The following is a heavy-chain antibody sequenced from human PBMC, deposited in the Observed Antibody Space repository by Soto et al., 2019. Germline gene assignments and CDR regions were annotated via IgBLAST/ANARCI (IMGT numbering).Heavy chain of an antibody. V-gene: IGHV1-18*01. CDR1: GYTFTSYG. J-gene: IGHJ6*02. CDR3: ARDDSSGWYGYYYYYGMDV. Sequence: QVQLVQSGAEVKKPGASVKVSCKASGYTFTSYGISWVRQAPGQGLEWMGWISAYNGNTNYAQKLQGRVTMTTDTSTSTAYRELRSLRSDDTAVYYCARDDSSGWYGYYYYYGMDVWGQGTTVTVSS. CDR2: ISAYNGNT. D-gene: IGHD6-19*01.